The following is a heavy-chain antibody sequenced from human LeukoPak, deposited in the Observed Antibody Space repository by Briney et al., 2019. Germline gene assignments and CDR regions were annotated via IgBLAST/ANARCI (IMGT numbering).Heavy chain of an antibody. D-gene: IGHD3-22*01. V-gene: IGHV4-31*03. CDR1: GGSISSGGYY. CDR3: ARGSGVVVIDWFDP. Sequence: ASQTLSLTCTVSGGSISSGGYYWSWIRQHPGKGLEWIGYIYYSGSTYYNPSLKSRVTISVDTSKNQFSLKLSSVTAADTAVYHCARGSGVVVIDWFDPWGQGTLVTVSS. J-gene: IGHJ5*02. CDR2: IYYSGST.